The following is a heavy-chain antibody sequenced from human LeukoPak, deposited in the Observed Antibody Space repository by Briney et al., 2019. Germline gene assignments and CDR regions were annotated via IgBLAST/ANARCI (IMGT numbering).Heavy chain of an antibody. J-gene: IGHJ6*02. Sequence: GRSLRLSCAASGFTFSTHGMHWVRQAPGKGLEWVAVIWYDGSKKYCADSVKGRFTISRDNSKNTLYLQMNSLRGEDTAVYYCARDLPQGYGMDVWGQGTTVTVSS. CDR3: ARDLPQGYGMDV. CDR1: GFTFSTHG. V-gene: IGHV3-33*08. CDR2: IWYDGSKK.